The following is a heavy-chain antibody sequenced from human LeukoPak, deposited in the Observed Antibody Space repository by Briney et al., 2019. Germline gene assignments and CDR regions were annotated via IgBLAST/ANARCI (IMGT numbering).Heavy chain of an antibody. CDR3: AGDTAMVTGGTY. J-gene: IGHJ4*02. D-gene: IGHD5-18*01. CDR2: IYYSGST. Sequence: SETLSLTCTVSGGSISSYYWSWIRQPPGKGLEWIGYIYYSGSTYYNPSLKSRVTISVDTSKNQFSLKLSSVTAADTAVYYCAGDTAMVTGGTYWGQGTLVTVSS. CDR1: GGSISSYY. V-gene: IGHV4-59*12.